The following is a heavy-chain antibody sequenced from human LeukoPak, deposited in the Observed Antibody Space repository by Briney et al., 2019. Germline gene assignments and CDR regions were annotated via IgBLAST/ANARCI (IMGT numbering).Heavy chain of an antibody. CDR1: GFTFSSYE. CDR2: ISWDGGST. CDR3: AKGLGCGMGATLTLFPIDY. J-gene: IGHJ4*02. D-gene: IGHD1-26*01. Sequence: GGSLRLSCAASGFTFSSYEMNWVRQAPGKGLEWVTLISWDGGSTYYADSVKGRFTISRDNSKNSLYLQMNSLRTEDTALYYCAKGLGCGMGATLTLFPIDYWGQGTLVTVSS. V-gene: IGHV3-43*01.